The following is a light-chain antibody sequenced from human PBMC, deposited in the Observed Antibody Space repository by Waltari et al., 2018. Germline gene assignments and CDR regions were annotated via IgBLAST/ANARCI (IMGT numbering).Light chain of an antibody. CDR1: TGAVTSGQF. Sequence: QVVVTQEPSLTVSPGGTVTLTCGSSTGAVTSGQFPYWFLQKPGQAPRTLVYDTSNKHSWPPARFSGSLLGGKAALTLSGAQPEDEAEYYCSVSYSGQVIFGGGTKLTVL. V-gene: IGLV7-46*01. CDR2: DTS. J-gene: IGLJ2*01. CDR3: SVSYSGQVI.